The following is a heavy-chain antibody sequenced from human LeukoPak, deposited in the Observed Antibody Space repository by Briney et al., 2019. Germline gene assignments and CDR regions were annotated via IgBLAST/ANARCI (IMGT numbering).Heavy chain of an antibody. CDR1: GFTFDDYA. V-gene: IGHV3-9*01. CDR2: ISWNSGSI. D-gene: IGHD5-12*01. Sequence: GGSLRLSCAASGFTFDDYAMHWVRQAPGKGLEWVSGISWNSGSIGYVDSVKGRFTISRDNAKNSLYLQMNSLRAEDTALYYCAKGGYDLPYFDYWGHGTLVAVSS. J-gene: IGHJ4*01. CDR3: AKGGYDLPYFDY.